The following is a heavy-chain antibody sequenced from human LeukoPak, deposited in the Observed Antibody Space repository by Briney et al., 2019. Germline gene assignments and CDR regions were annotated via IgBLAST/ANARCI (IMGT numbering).Heavy chain of an antibody. Sequence: GASVKVSCKASGYTFTSYDINWVRQATGQGLEWMGWMNPNSGGTNYAQKFQGRVTMTRDTSISTAYMELSRLRSDDTAVYYCARGSARYGILPFDYWGQGTLVTVSS. D-gene: IGHD2-15*01. CDR3: ARGSARYGILPFDY. CDR1: GYTFTSYD. J-gene: IGHJ4*02. CDR2: MNPNSGGT. V-gene: IGHV1-2*02.